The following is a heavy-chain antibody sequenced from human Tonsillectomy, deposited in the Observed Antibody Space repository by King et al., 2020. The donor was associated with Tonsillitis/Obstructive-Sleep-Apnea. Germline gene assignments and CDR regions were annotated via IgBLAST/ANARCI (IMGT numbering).Heavy chain of an antibody. J-gene: IGHJ4*02. CDR3: ARDSTYRALHYYFDY. V-gene: IGHV3-33*01. Sequence: VQLVESGGGVVQPGRSLRLSCAASAFTFSNYGMHWVRQAPGKGLEWVALIWDDGTNKFYADSVKGRFTISRDNSKNTLYLQMNSLRADDTAVYYCARDSTYRALHYYFDYWGQGTLVTVSS. CDR2: IWDDGTNK. D-gene: IGHD1-26*01. CDR1: AFTFSNYG.